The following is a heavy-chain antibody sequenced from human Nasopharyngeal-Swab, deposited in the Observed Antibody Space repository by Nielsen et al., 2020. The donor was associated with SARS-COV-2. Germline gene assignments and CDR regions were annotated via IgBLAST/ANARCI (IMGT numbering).Heavy chain of an antibody. Sequence: LVKVSCKASGFTFTSSAVQWVRQARGQRLEWIGWIVVGSGNTNYAQKFQERVTITRDMSTSTAYMELSSLRSEGTAVYYCAAAQEYYDYVWGSYRQSYAFDIWGQGTMVTVSS. J-gene: IGHJ3*02. D-gene: IGHD3-16*02. V-gene: IGHV1-58*01. CDR1: GFTFTSSA. CDR3: AAAQEYYDYVWGSYRQSYAFDI. CDR2: IVVGSGNT.